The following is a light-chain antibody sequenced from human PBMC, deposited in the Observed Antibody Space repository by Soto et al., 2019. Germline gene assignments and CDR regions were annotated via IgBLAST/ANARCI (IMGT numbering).Light chain of an antibody. CDR3: AVWDGSLIGPNTV. J-gene: IGLJ1*01. Sequence: QAVVTQPPSASGTPGQRVTVSCSGSSSNIGSNPVNWYQQVPGAAPRLLIYRNNQRPSGVPDRISGSKSGTSASLDISGLRSEDEGDYYCAVWDGSLIGPNTVFGTGTKVTVL. CDR1: SSNIGSNP. V-gene: IGLV1-47*01. CDR2: RNN.